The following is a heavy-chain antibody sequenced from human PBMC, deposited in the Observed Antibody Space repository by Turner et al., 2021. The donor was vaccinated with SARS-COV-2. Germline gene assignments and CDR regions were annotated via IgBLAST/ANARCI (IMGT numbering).Heavy chain of an antibody. CDR2: IYYSGST. J-gene: IGHJ3*02. CDR1: GGSIRSYF. Sequence: QVQLQESGPGLVKPSETLSLTCTVSGGSIRSYFWSWIRQPPGKGLEWIGYIYYSGSTNYNPSIKSRVTISVDTSKNQFSLKLSSVTAADTAVYFCARHQWLRGAFDIWGQGTMVTVSS. D-gene: IGHD5-12*01. CDR3: ARHQWLRGAFDI. V-gene: IGHV4-59*08.